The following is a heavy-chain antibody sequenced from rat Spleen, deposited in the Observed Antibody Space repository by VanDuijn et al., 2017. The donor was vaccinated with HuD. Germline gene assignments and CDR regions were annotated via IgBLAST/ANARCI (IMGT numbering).Heavy chain of an antibody. J-gene: IGHJ3*01. Sequence: EVQLVESGGGLVQPGRSLKLSCAASGFTFSDYNMAWVRQAPKKGLEWVASIRTGGGNTYYRDSVKGRFTISRDNAKSTLYLQMDSLRSEDTATYYCTTGYYSGDWFAYWGQGTLVTVSS. CDR1: GFTFSDYN. CDR3: TTGYYSGDWFAY. CDR2: IRTGGGNT. V-gene: IGHV5-27*01. D-gene: IGHD1-1*01.